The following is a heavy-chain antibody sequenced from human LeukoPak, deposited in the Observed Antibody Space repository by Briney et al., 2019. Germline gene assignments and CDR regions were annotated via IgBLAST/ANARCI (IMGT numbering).Heavy chain of an antibody. CDR1: GFTFSSYG. D-gene: IGHD1-26*01. CDR2: IRYDGSSK. V-gene: IGHV3-30*02. J-gene: IGHJ4*02. Sequence: GGSLRLSCAASGFTFSSYGMHWVRQAPGKGLEWVAFIRYDGSSKYYADSVKGRFTISRDNSKNTLYLQMNSLRAEDTAVYYCASIIVGAHMSDYWGQGTLVTVSS. CDR3: ASIIVGAHMSDY.